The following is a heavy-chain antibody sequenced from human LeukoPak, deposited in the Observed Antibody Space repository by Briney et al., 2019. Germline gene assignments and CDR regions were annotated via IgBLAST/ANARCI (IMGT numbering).Heavy chain of an antibody. Sequence: PGGSLRLSCAAAGVTLSDHHMDWVRQAPGKGLEWVGRTRDKLRGYATEYAASVKGRFTISRDDSKTSVYLQMHSLKIEDSAVYFCVRDGSAGDTSAFDVWGPGTVVTVSS. CDR1: GVTLSDHH. J-gene: IGHJ3*01. CDR3: VRDGSAGDTSAFDV. D-gene: IGHD2-2*01. V-gene: IGHV3-72*01. CDR2: TRDKLRGYAT.